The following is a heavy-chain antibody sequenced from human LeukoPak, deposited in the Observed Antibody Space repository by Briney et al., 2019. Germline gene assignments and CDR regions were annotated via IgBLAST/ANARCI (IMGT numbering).Heavy chain of an antibody. CDR3: ARDRLVVQTPPDY. J-gene: IGHJ4*02. Sequence: GGSLRLSCAASGFTVSSNYMNWVRQAPGKGLEWVSVIYSGGNTYYADSVKGRFTIFRDNSKNTLYLQMDSLRAEDTAVYYCARDRLVVQTPPDYWGQGTLVTVSS. D-gene: IGHD2-15*01. CDR2: IYSGGNT. V-gene: IGHV3-53*01. CDR1: GFTVSSNY.